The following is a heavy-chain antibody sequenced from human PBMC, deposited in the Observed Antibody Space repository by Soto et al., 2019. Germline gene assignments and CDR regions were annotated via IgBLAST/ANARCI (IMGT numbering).Heavy chain of an antibody. D-gene: IGHD3-22*01. Sequence: SETLSLTCAVSGSSISSSNCWGWIRQPPGKGLEWIGYIYYSGTTYYNPSLKSRVTMSVDTSKNQFSLKLTSVTAVDTAVYYCAREGENYYDSSGQYDYWGQGTLVTAPQ. CDR3: AREGENYYDSSGQYDY. CDR2: IYYSGTT. J-gene: IGHJ4*02. V-gene: IGHV4-28*03. CDR1: GSSISSSNC.